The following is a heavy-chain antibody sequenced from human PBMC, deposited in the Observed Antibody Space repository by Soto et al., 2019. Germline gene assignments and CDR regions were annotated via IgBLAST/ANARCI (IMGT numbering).Heavy chain of an antibody. Sequence: QVQLQESGPGLVKPSETLSLTCTVSGGSISSYYWSWIRQPPGKGLEWIGYIYYSGSTNYNPSLTXXVXIXXDTSQNQFSLKLSSVSAADTAVYDWARGKGYCSYPWGQGTLVTVSS. J-gene: IGHJ5*02. D-gene: IGHD2-21*01. CDR2: IYYSGST. CDR3: ARGKGYCSYP. CDR1: GGSISSYY. V-gene: IGHV4-59*01.